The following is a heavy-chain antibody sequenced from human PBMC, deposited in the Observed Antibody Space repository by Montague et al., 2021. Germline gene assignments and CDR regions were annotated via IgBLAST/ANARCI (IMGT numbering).Heavy chain of an antibody. CDR3: AREGVGDLLFSFDS. J-gene: IGHJ4*02. D-gene: IGHD3-10*01. CDR2: TYYRSTWYT. V-gene: IGHV6-1*01. CDR1: GDSVSNNNAA. Sequence: XAISGDSVSNNNAAWNWIRESPSRGLEWLGRTYYRSTWYTDYAVSVKGRIAINPDTSKNQFSLQLNFVTPEDTAVYYCAREGVGDLLFSFDSWGQGTLVTVSS.